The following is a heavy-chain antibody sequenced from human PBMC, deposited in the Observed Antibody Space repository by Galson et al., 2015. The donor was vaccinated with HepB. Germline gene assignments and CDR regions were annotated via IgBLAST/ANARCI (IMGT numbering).Heavy chain of an antibody. J-gene: IGHJ4*02. Sequence: SLRLSCAASGFTFSSYAMSWVRQAPGKGLEWVSAISGSGGSSYYADSVKGRFTISRDNSKNTLYLQMNSLRAEDTAVYYCAKSVLSGSYRLMSGDWGQGTLVTVSS. CDR1: GFTFSSYA. V-gene: IGHV3-23*01. CDR3: AKSVLSGSYRLMSGD. CDR2: ISGSGGSS. D-gene: IGHD1-26*01.